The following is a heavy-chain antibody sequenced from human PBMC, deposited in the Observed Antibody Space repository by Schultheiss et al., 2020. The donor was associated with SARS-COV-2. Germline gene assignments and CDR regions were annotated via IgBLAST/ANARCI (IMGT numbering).Heavy chain of an antibody. CDR1: GGSISSYY. J-gene: IGHJ4*02. Sequence: SETLSLTCTVSGGSISSYYWSWIRQPPGKGLEWIGYIYYSGSTYYNPSLKSRVTISVDTSKNQFSLKLSFVTAADTAVYDCARASGYDSLLFDYWGQGTLVTVSS. D-gene: IGHD5-12*01. V-gene: IGHV4-59*01. CDR3: ARASGYDSLLFDY. CDR2: IYYSGST.